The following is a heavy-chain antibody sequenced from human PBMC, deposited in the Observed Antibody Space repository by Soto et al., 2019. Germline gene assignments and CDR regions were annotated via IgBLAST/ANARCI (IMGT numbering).Heavy chain of an antibody. D-gene: IGHD2-8*02. Sequence: QVQLVESGGGVVQPERSLRLSCAASGFTFSRQAMHWVRQAPGRGLEWVAVIWYHGIDKYYADSVKGGFTISRDNSKNTVYLQMNSLRGEDTALYYCATGFLGLCTGCNCPFDYWGQGTLVTVSS. CDR2: IWYHGIDK. CDR1: GFTFSRQA. J-gene: IGHJ4*02. V-gene: IGHV3-33*01. CDR3: ATGFLGLCTGCNCPFDY.